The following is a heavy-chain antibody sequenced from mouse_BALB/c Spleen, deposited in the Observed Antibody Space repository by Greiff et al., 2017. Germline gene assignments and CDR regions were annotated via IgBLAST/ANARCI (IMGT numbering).Heavy chain of an antibody. J-gene: IGHJ2*01. CDR1: GFNIKDTY. CDR3: ARGVITTVVADY. V-gene: IGHV14-3*02. D-gene: IGHD1-1*01. Sequence: VQLKESGAELVKPGASVKLSCTASGFNIKDTYMHWVKQRPEQGLEWIGRIDPANGNTKYDPKFQGKATITADTSSNTAYLQLSSLTSEDTAVYYCARGVITTVVADYWGQGTTLTVSS. CDR2: IDPANGNT.